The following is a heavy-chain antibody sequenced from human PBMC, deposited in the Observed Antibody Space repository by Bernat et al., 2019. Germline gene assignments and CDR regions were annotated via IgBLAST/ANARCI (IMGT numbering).Heavy chain of an antibody. CDR1: GFTFSSYE. Sequence: EVQLVESGGGLVQPGGSLRLTCAVSGFTFSSYEMNWVRQAPGKGLEWVSYISTSGSTIHYADSVKGRFTISRDNAKNSLYLQMNSLRAEDTAVYYCARELRPMPGGAFEIWGQGTMVSVSS. CDR2: ISTSGSTI. CDR3: ARELRPMPGGAFEI. V-gene: IGHV3-48*03. D-gene: IGHD4-17*01. J-gene: IGHJ3*02.